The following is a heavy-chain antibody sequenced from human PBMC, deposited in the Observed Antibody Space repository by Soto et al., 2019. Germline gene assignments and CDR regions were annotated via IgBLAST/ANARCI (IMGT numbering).Heavy chain of an antibody. J-gene: IGHJ3*02. CDR3: ARWDFWSGFDAFDI. D-gene: IGHD3-3*01. CDR2: IKQDGSEK. V-gene: IGHV3-7*02. CDR1: GFTFSSYW. Sequence: GGSLRLSCAASGFTFSSYWMSWVRQAPGKGLEWVANIKQDGSEKYYVDSVKGRFTISRDNSKNTLYLQMNSLRAEDTAVYYCARWDFWSGFDAFDIWGQGTMVTVSS.